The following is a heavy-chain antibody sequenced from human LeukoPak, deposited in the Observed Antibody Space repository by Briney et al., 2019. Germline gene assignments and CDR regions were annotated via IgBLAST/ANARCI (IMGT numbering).Heavy chain of an antibody. CDR2: IWYDGSNE. Sequence: GRSLRLSCVASGFTFSSYGMHWVRQAAGKGLEWVAVIWYDGSNENYADSVKGRFTISRDNSKSTLYLQMNSLRAEDTAVYYCARALASSGYYSFLDYWGQGTLVTVSS. CDR1: GFTFSSYG. CDR3: ARALASSGYYSFLDY. V-gene: IGHV3-33*01. D-gene: IGHD3-22*01. J-gene: IGHJ4*02.